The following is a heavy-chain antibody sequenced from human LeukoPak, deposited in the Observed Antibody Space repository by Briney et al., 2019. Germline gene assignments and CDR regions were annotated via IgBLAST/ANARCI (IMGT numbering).Heavy chain of an antibody. D-gene: IGHD3-22*01. CDR3: AKPAGSHYYDSSGYYFDY. V-gene: IGHV3-23*01. J-gene: IGHJ4*02. CDR1: GFTFSSYP. Sequence: GRSLRLSCAATGFTFSSYPLSWVRQAPGKGLEWVSAISTSGGGTYFTDSVKGRFTISRDNSKNTLYLQMNSLRADDTAVYYCAKPAGSHYYDSSGYYFDYWGQGTLVTVSS. CDR2: ISTSGGGT.